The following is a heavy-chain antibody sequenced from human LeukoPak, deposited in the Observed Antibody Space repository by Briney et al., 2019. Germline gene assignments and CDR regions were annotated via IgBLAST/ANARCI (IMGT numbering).Heavy chain of an antibody. D-gene: IGHD6-13*01. CDR2: IKPDGSGK. CDR1: GLTFSSYW. J-gene: IGHJ4*02. Sequence: GGSLRLSWAASGLTFSSYWMSWVRQAPGKGPEWVANIKPDGSGKYYVDSVKGRFTISRDNAENSLFLHLNSLRAEDTAVYYCARCAVAAAGDYWGRGTLVTVSS. CDR3: ARCAVAAAGDY. V-gene: IGHV3-7*01.